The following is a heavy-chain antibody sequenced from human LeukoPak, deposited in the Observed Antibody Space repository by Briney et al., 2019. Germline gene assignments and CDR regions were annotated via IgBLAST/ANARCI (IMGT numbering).Heavy chain of an antibody. J-gene: IGHJ3*02. Sequence: SETLPLTCAVYGGSFSGYYWSWIRQPPGKGLEWIGEINHSGSTNYNPSLKSRVTISVDTSKNQFSLKLSSVTAADTAVYYCARGRFYCSGGSCYAPEFDIWGQGTMVTVSS. CDR3: ARGRFYCSGGSCYAPEFDI. V-gene: IGHV4-34*01. D-gene: IGHD2-15*01. CDR1: GGSFSGYY. CDR2: INHSGST.